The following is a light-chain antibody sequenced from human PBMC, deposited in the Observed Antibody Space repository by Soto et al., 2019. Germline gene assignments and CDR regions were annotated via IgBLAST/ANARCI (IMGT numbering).Light chain of an antibody. J-gene: IGKJ1*01. CDR3: QYNNWYSEA. CDR1: PTICSW. Sequence: DIQMTQSPSTLSGSVGDRVTITCRASPTICSWLAWYQQKPGKAPKLLIYTASILISGVPSRFSGSGSGTEFTLTSSILQPDDVATYCCQYNNWYSEAFGQGTKVDIK. V-gene: IGKV1-5*03. CDR2: TAS.